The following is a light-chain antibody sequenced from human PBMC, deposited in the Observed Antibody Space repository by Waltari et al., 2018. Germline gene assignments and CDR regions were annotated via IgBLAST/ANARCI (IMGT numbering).Light chain of an antibody. V-gene: IGLV2-14*01. CDR2: NVN. CDR3: NSYTSRSTMI. J-gene: IGLJ2*01. CDR1: STDIGGYDY. Sequence: ALTQPASVSGSPGQSITISCNGSSTDIGGYDYVSWYRQDPGKAPKLIIHNVNKRPSGVSDRFSGSKSGNTASLTISGLQAEDEAHYFCNSYTSRSTMIFGGGTTLTV.